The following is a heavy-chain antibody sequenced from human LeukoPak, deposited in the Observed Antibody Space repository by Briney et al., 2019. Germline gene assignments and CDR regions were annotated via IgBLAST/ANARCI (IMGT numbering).Heavy chain of an antibody. CDR3: ARIYVDIVATINWFDP. CDR1: GGSISSGSYY. CDR2: IYTSGST. V-gene: IGHV4-61*02. Sequence: PSETLPLACTVSGGSISSGSYYWSWIRQPAGKGLEWIGRIYTSGSTNYNPSLKSRVTISVDTSKNQFSLKLSSVTAADTAVYYCARIYVDIVATINWFDPWGQGTLVTVSS. D-gene: IGHD5-12*01. J-gene: IGHJ5*02.